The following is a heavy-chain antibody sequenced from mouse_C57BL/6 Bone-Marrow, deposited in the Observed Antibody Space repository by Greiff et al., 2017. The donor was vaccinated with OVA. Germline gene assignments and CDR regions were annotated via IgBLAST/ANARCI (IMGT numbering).Heavy chain of an antibody. V-gene: IGHV5-12*01. J-gene: IGHJ1*03. CDR1: GFTFSDYY. Sequence: EVMLVESGGGLVQPGGSLKLSCAASGFTFSDYYMYWVRQTPEKRLEWVAYISNGGGSTYYPDTVKGRFTISRDNAKNTLYLQMSRLKSEDTAMYYCARQRFSTTVVATNWYFDVWGTGTTVTVSS. CDR2: ISNGGGST. CDR3: ARQRFSTTVVATNWYFDV. D-gene: IGHD1-1*01.